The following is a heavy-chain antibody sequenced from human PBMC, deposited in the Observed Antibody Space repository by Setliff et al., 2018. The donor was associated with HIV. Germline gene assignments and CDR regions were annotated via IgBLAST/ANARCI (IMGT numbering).Heavy chain of an antibody. CDR2: IRSIGHYGTI. CDR3: AKGQWLRGL. V-gene: IGHV3-49*04. J-gene: IGHJ4*02. CDR1: GFTFGDYA. Sequence: PGGSLRLSCTASGFTFGDYAMGWVRQAPGKGLEWVSLIRSIGHYGTIEYAASVKGRFTISRDDSKSIAYLQMNSLRAEDTAVYYCAKGQWLRGLWGQGTLVTVSS. D-gene: IGHD5-12*01.